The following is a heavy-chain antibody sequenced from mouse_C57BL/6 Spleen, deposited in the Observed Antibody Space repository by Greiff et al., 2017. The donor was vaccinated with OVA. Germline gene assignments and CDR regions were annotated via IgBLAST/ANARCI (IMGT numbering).Heavy chain of an antibody. Sequence: KQSCKASGYTFTSYWMHWVKQRPIQGLEWIGNIDPSDSETHYNQKFKDKATLTVDKSSSTAYMQLSSLTSADSAVYYCARGLICYGNYDHYYAMDYWGQGTSVTVSS. J-gene: IGHJ4*01. CDR2: IDPSDSET. D-gene: IGHD2-1*01. CDR1: GYTFTSYW. V-gene: IGHV1-52*01. CDR3: ARGLICYGNYDHYYAMDY.